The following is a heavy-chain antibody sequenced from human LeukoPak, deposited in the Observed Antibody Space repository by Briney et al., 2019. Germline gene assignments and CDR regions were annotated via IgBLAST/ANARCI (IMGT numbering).Heavy chain of an antibody. CDR3: ARGYYDVLAGSRPFDY. D-gene: IGHD3-9*01. Sequence: PSETLSLTCTVSGGSISSYYWLWIRQPPGKGLEWIGYIYYSGSTNYNPSLKSRVTISVDTSKNQFSMKLSSVTAADTAVYYCARGYYDVLAGSRPFDYWGQGTLVTVSS. J-gene: IGHJ4*02. CDR2: IYYSGST. CDR1: GGSISSYY. V-gene: IGHV4-59*08.